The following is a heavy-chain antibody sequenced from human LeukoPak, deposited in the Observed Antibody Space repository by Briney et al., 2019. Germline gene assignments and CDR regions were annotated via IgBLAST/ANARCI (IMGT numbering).Heavy chain of an antibody. CDR3: AKGRGNYLTYYFDY. D-gene: IGHD1-7*01. J-gene: IGHJ4*02. CDR2: ISGSGGST. Sequence: GGSLRLSCAASGFTFSSYAMSWVRQAPGKGLEWVSAISGSGGSTYYADSVKGRFTISRDNSKNTLYLQMNSLSAEDAAVYYCAKGRGNYLTYYFDYWGQGTLVTVSS. V-gene: IGHV3-23*01. CDR1: GFTFSSYA.